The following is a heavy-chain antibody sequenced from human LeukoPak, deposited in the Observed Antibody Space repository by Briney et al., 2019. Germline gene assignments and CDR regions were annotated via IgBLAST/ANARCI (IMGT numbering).Heavy chain of an antibody. D-gene: IGHD1-1*01. CDR2: INPNSGGT. V-gene: IGHV1-2*04. CDR3: ARGNNWNDLKFDY. CDR1: GYTFTGYY. J-gene: IGHJ4*02. Sequence: GASVKVSCKASGYTFTGYYMHWVRQAPGQGLEWMGWINPNSGGTNYAQKFQGWVTMTRDTSISTDYMELSRLRSDDTAVYYCARGNNWNDLKFDYWGQATLVTVSS.